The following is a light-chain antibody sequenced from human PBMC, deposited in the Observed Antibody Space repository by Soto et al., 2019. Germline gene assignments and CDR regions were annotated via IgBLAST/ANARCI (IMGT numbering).Light chain of an antibody. CDR1: QSVRSK. J-gene: IGKJ5*01. V-gene: IGKV3-15*01. CDR2: DAS. Sequence: EIVMTQSPGTLSVSPGERATLSCRASQSVRSKLAWYQQKPGQAPRLLIYDASTRATGIQARFRGSGSGTXXXXXXXSRXSEDFAVYYCQQYNNWPSITFGQGTRLEIK. CDR3: QQYNNWPSIT.